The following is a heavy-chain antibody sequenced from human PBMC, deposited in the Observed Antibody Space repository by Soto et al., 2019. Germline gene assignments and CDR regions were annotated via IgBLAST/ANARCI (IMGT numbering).Heavy chain of an antibody. CDR3: AGGRSSWFLLFDY. Sequence: ASETLSLTCAVSSGSISSSNWWSWVRQPPGKGLEWIGEIYHSGSTNYNPSLKSRVTISVDKSKNQFSLKLSSVTAADTAVYYCAGGRSSWFLLFDYWGQGTLVTVSS. J-gene: IGHJ4*02. CDR1: SGSISSSNW. V-gene: IGHV4-4*02. D-gene: IGHD6-13*01. CDR2: IYHSGST.